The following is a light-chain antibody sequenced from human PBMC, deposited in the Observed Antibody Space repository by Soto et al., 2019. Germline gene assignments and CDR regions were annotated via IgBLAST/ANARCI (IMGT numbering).Light chain of an antibody. J-gene: IGLJ2*01. Sequence: QSVLTQPPSVSGAPGPRVTISCTGSSSNIGAGYDVHWYQQLPGTAPKLLIYGNSNRPSGVPDRFSGSKSGTSASLAITGLQAEDEADYYCQSYDSSLSGSVFGGGTQLTV. V-gene: IGLV1-40*01. CDR3: QSYDSSLSGSV. CDR1: SSNIGAGYD. CDR2: GNS.